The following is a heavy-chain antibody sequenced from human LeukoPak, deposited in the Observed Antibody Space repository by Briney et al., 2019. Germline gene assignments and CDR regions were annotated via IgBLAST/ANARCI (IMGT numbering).Heavy chain of an antibody. J-gene: IGHJ4*02. CDR3: ARASGSYSGYFDY. D-gene: IGHD1-26*01. CDR1: GFTFSSYG. V-gene: IGHV3-30*03. Sequence: GGSLRLSCAASGFTFSSYGMHWVRQAPGKGLEWVAVISYDGSNKYYADSVKGRFTISRDNSKNTLYLQMNSLRAEDTAVYYCARASGSYSGYFDYWGQGTLVTVSS. CDR2: ISYDGSNK.